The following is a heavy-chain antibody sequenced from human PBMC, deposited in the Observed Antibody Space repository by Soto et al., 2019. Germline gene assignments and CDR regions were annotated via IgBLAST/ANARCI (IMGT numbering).Heavy chain of an antibody. CDR2: ISGSGGTT. CDR3: AKDSSSTSCYAFDY. J-gene: IGHJ4*02. V-gene: IGHV3-23*01. CDR1: GFTFRNYA. Sequence: GSLRLSCAASGFTFRNYAMSWARQAPGKGLEWVSAISGSGGTTHYADSVKGRFTISRDNSKNTLYLQMNSLRVEDTAVYYCAKDSSSTSCYAFDYWGQGSLVTVSS. D-gene: IGHD2-2*01.